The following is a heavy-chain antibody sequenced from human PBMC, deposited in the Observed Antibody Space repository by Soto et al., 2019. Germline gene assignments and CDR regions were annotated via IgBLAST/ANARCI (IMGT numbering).Heavy chain of an antibody. CDR1: GGTFSSYA. J-gene: IGHJ6*02. CDR3: ARGRWLERGYYYYYGMDV. Sequence: QVQLVQSGAEVKKPGSSVKVSCKASGGTFSSYAISWVRQAPGQGLEWMGGIIPIFGTANYAQKFQGRVTITADESTSTAYMELSSLRSEDTTVYYCARGRWLERGYYYYYGMDVWGRGTTVTVSS. V-gene: IGHV1-69*12. D-gene: IGHD6-19*01. CDR2: IIPIFGTA.